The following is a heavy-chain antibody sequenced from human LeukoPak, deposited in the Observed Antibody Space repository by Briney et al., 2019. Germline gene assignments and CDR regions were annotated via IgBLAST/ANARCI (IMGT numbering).Heavy chain of an antibody. CDR3: ASLGGGRWEPRRYFDY. D-gene: IGHD2-15*01. Sequence: GGSLRLSCAASGFTFSDYNMSWIRQAQGKGLEWVSYISSSGSTIYYADSVKGRFTISRDNAKNSLYLQMNSLRAEDTAVYYCASLGGGRWEPRRYFDYWGQGTLVTVSS. CDR1: GFTFSDYN. J-gene: IGHJ4*02. V-gene: IGHV3-11*04. CDR2: ISSSGSTI.